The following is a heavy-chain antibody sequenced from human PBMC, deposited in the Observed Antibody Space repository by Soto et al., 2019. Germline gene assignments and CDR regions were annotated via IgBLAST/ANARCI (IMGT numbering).Heavy chain of an antibody. Sequence: GGSLRLSCAASGFTFSSYAMSWVRQAPGKGLEWVSVISGSGGSTYYADSVKGRFTISRDNSKNTLYLQMNSLRAEDTAVYYCARSGYYYDSSGVYFDSWGQGTLVTVSS. J-gene: IGHJ4*02. CDR2: ISGSGGST. CDR1: GFTFSSYA. D-gene: IGHD3-22*01. CDR3: ARSGYYYDSSGVYFDS. V-gene: IGHV3-23*01.